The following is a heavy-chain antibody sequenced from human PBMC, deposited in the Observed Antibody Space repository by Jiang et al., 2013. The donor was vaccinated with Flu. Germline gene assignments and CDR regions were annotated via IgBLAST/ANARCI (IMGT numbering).Heavy chain of an antibody. J-gene: IGHJ4*02. CDR2: IYYSGST. CDR1: GGSISSYY. V-gene: IGHV4-59*08. Sequence: GSGLVKPSETLSLTCTVSGGSISSYYWSWIRQPPGKGLEWIGYIYYSGSTNYNPSLKSRVTISVDTSKNQFSLKLSSVTAADTAVYYCARHVDGSALDYWGQGTLVTVSS. CDR3: ARHVDGSALDY. D-gene: IGHD3-10*01.